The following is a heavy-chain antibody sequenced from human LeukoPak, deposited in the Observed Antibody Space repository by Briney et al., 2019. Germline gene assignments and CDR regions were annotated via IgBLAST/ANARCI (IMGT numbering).Heavy chain of an antibody. D-gene: IGHD6-13*01. V-gene: IGHV4-39*07. CDR1: GGAISRSSYY. Sequence: SETLSLTCTVSGGAISRSSYYWGWIRQPPGKGLEWIGSIYYSGSTYYNPSLKSRVTISVDTSKNQFSLKLSSVTAADTAVYYCARELGSAAGTMFDYWGQGTLVTVSS. CDR2: IYYSGST. J-gene: IGHJ4*02. CDR3: ARELGSAAGTMFDY.